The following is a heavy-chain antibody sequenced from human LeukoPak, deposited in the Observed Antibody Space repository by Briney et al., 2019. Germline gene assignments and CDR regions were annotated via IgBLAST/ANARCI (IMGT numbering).Heavy chain of an antibody. CDR3: VRALQLWQTYYYYYYMDV. Sequence: PGGSLRLSCAASGFTFSSCSMNWVRQAPGKGLEWVSSISSSSSYIYYADSVKGRFTISRDNAKNSLYLQMNSLRAEDTAVYYCVRALQLWQTYYYYYYMDVWGKGTTVTVSS. CDR2: ISSSSSYI. V-gene: IGHV3-21*01. CDR1: GFTFSSCS. D-gene: IGHD5-18*01. J-gene: IGHJ6*03.